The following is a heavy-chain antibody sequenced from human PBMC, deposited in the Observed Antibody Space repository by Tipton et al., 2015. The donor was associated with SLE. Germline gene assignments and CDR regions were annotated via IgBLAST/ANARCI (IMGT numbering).Heavy chain of an antibody. CDR3: ARISGYSGY. D-gene: IGHD5-12*01. V-gene: IGHV4-34*01. CDR1: GGSFSGYY. Sequence: TLSLTCAVYGGSFSGYYWSWIRQPPGKGLEWIGEINHSGSTNYNPSLKSRVTISVDTSKNQFSLKLSSVTAADTAVYYCARISGYSGYWGQGTLVTVSS. CDR2: INHSGST. J-gene: IGHJ4*02.